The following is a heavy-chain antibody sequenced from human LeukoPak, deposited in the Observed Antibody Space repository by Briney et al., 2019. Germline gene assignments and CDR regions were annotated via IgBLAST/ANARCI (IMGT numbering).Heavy chain of an antibody. Sequence: PGRSLRLSCAASGFTFSSYGMHWVRQAPGKGLEWVAVIADDGRDKHHADSVKGRFTISRDNSKNTLHLQMNSLRAEDTAVYYCAKDSALSAASYYFDYWGQGTLVTVSS. J-gene: IGHJ4*02. V-gene: IGHV3-30*18. CDR3: AKDSALSAASYYFDY. D-gene: IGHD6-13*01. CDR2: IADDGRDK. CDR1: GFTFSSYG.